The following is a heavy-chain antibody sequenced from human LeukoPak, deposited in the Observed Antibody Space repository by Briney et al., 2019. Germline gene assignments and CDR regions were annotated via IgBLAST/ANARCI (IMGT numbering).Heavy chain of an antibody. D-gene: IGHD3-16*01. CDR1: GGSISSPTYY. V-gene: IGHV4-39*01. Sequence: SETLSLTCTVSGGSISSPTYYWAWVRQPPGKGLEWIGSIYYSGSTYYNPSLKSRVTISVDTSKNQFSLRLSSVTAADTAVYYCATYRPVWGIDYWGQGTLVTVSS. CDR2: IYYSGST. J-gene: IGHJ4*02. CDR3: ATYRPVWGIDY.